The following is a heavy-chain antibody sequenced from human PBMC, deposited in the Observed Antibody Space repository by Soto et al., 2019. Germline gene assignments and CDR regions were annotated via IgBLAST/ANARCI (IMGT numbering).Heavy chain of an antibody. V-gene: IGHV3-64*01. CDR3: ARRIPFGYGMDV. CDR1: GFTFSSYA. D-gene: IGHD2-21*01. J-gene: IGHJ6*02. CDR2: ITSNGGNT. Sequence: EVQLVESGGGLVQPGGSLRLSCAASGFTFSSYAMHWVRQAPGKGLEYVSAITSNGGNTDYASSVKGRFTISRDNSKNTLYLQMGSLRAEDMAVYYCARRIPFGYGMDVWGQGTTCTVSS.